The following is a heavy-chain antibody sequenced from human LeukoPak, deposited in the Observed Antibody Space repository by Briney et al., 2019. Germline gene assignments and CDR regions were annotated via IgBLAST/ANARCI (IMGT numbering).Heavy chain of an antibody. CDR1: GFTFSSYE. Sequence: PGGSLRLSCAASGFTFSSYEMNWVRQAPGKGLEWVSYISSSGTTIYYADSVKGRFTVSRDNAKNSLYLHMNSLGAEDTAVYYCAGLDYWGQGTLVTVSS. CDR2: ISSSGTTI. J-gene: IGHJ4*02. CDR3: AGLDY. V-gene: IGHV3-48*03.